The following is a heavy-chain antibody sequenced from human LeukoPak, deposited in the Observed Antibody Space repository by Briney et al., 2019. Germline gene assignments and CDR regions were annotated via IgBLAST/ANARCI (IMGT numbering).Heavy chain of an antibody. CDR2: IKQDGSEK. V-gene: IGHV3-7*01. J-gene: IGHJ4*02. CDR1: GFTFSSYW. Sequence: GGSLRLSCAASGFTFSSYWRSWVRQAPGKGLEWVANIKQDGSEKYYVDSVKGRFTISRDNAKNSLYLQMNSLRAEDTAVYYCAREEGPSEFDYWGQGTLVTVSS. CDR3: AREEGPSEFDY.